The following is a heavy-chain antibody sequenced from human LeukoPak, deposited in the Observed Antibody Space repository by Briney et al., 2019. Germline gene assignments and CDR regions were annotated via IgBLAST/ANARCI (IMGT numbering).Heavy chain of an antibody. CDR2: IIPIFGTA. Sequence: SVKVSCKASGGTFSSYAISWVRQAPGQGLEWMGVIIPIFGTANYAQKFQGRVTITADESTSTAYMELSSLRSEDTAVYYCARETDRYCSSTSCYRGINWFDPWGQGTLVTVSS. D-gene: IGHD2-2*01. CDR3: ARETDRYCSSTSCYRGINWFDP. J-gene: IGHJ5*02. CDR1: GGTFSSYA. V-gene: IGHV1-69*13.